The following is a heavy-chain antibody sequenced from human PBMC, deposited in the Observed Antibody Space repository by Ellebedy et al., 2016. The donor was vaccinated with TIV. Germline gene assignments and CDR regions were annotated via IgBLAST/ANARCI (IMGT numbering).Heavy chain of an antibody. J-gene: IGHJ4*01. V-gene: IGHV3-74*01. CDR1: GFTFSRYW. Sequence: PGGSLRLSCEASGFTFSRYWMPWVRQASGKGLVWVSRIHSDGSYTNYADSVKGRFTVSRDNAKNTLYLQINSLRAEDTAVYYCARDLPSDYYDSTGTFDYWGHGTLVTVSS. D-gene: IGHD3-22*01. CDR2: IHSDGSYT. CDR3: ARDLPSDYYDSTGTFDY.